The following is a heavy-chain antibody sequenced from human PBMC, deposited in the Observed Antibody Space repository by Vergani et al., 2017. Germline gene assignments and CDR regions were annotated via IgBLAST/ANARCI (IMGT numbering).Heavy chain of an antibody. D-gene: IGHD3-16*01. J-gene: IGHJ2*01. V-gene: IGHV4-59*01. CDR1: GGSISSYY. CDR2: IYYSGST. CDR3: AKDLREGDGNWYFDL. Sequence: QVQLQESGPGLVKPSETLSLTCTVSGGSISSYYWSWIRQPPGKGLEWIGYIYYSGSTNYIPSLKSRVTISVATSKNQFSLKLSSVTAADTAVYYCAKDLREGDGNWYFDLWGRGTLVTVSS.